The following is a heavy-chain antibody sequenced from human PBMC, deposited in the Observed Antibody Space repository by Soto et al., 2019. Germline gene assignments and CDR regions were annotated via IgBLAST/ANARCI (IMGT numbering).Heavy chain of an antibody. CDR2: ISGSGGST. D-gene: IGHD3-3*01. Sequence: GGSRLSCAASGFTFSSYAMSWVRQAPGKGLEWVSAISGSGGSTYYADSVKGRFTISRDNAKNSLYLQMNNLRAEDTAVYYCATRPPAETYFGVFDYWGQGTLVTVSS. V-gene: IGHV3-23*01. J-gene: IGHJ4*02. CDR3: ATRPPAETYFGVFDY. CDR1: GFTFSSYA.